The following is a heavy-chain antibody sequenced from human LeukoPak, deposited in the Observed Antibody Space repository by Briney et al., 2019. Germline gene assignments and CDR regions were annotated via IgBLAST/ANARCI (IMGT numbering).Heavy chain of an antibody. J-gene: IGHJ5*02. D-gene: IGHD3-3*01. V-gene: IGHV1-58*02. CDR2: IVVGSGNT. CDR3: AAEITIFGVGYNWFDP. CDR1: GFTFTSSA. Sequence: TSVKVSCKASGFTFTSSAMHWVRQARGQRLEWIGWIVVGSGNTNYAQKFQERVTITRDVSTSTAYMKLSSLRSEDTAVYYCAAEITIFGVGYNWFDPWGQGTLVTVSS.